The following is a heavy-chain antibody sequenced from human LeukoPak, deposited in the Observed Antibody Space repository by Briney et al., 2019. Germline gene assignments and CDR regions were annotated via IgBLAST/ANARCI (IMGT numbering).Heavy chain of an antibody. CDR1: GGTFSSYA. CDR3: ARPSHYDFWSGYSSQDYYFDY. J-gene: IGHJ4*02. D-gene: IGHD3-3*01. CDR2: IIPIFGTA. V-gene: IGHV1-69*01. Sequence: SSVKVSCKASGGTFSSYAISWVRQAPGQGLEWMGGIIPIFGTANYAQKFQGRVTITADESTSTAYMELRSLRSEDTAVYYCARPSHYDFWSGYSSQDYYFDYWGQGTLVTVSS.